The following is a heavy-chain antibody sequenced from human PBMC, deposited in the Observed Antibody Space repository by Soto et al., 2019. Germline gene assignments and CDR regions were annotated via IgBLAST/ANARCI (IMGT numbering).Heavy chain of an antibody. CDR1: GGSFSGYY. CDR3: GMQGYCSGGSCYSGAFDS. Sequence: PSETLSLTCAVYGGSFSGYYWSWIRQPPGKGLEWIGEINHRGSTNYNPSLKSRVTISVDTSKNQFSLKLSSVTAADTAVYYCGMQGYCSGGSCYSGAFDSWGQETMVTVSS. CDR2: INHRGST. V-gene: IGHV4-34*01. D-gene: IGHD2-15*01. J-gene: IGHJ3*02.